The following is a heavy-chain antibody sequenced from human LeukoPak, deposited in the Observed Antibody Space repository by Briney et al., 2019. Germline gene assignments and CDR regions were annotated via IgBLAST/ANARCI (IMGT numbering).Heavy chain of an antibody. D-gene: IGHD1-26*01. Sequence: GGSPRLSCAASGFTFSSYGMHWVRQAPGKGLEWVAFIRYDGSNKYYADSVKGRFTISRDNSKNTLYLQMNSLRAEDTAVYYCARGATYAYYQDYWGQGTLATVSS. CDR3: ARGATYAYYQDY. CDR2: IRYDGSNK. CDR1: GFTFSSYG. V-gene: IGHV3-30*02. J-gene: IGHJ4*02.